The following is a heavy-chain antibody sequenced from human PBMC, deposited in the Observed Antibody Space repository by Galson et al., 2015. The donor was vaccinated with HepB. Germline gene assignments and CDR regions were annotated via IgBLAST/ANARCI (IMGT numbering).Heavy chain of an antibody. CDR2: IGQQSKII. V-gene: IGHV3-21*06. Sequence: SLRLSCAASGFTFSDYNMVWVRQAPGKGLEWVSSIGQQSKIIYYADSVKGRFTISRDNARNSLYLEMNNVRDADTAVYFCARDGQKWLASQQWFCDSWGQGTLVTVSS. CDR1: GFTFSDYN. D-gene: IGHD6-19*01. J-gene: IGHJ5*01. CDR3: ARDGQKWLASQQWFCDS.